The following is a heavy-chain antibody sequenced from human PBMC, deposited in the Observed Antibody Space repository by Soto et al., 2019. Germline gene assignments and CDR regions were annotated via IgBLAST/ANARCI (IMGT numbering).Heavy chain of an antibody. D-gene: IGHD4-4*01. V-gene: IGHV4-31*03. CDR1: GGSISSGGYY. CDR3: ARRREIHSKGNYGMDV. J-gene: IGHJ6*02. Sequence: TSETLSLTCTVSGGSISSGGYYWSWIRQHPGKGLEWIGYIYYSGSTYYNPSLKSRVTISVDTSKNQFSLKLSSVTAADTAVYYCARRREIHSKGNYGMDVWGQGTTVTVSS. CDR2: IYYSGST.